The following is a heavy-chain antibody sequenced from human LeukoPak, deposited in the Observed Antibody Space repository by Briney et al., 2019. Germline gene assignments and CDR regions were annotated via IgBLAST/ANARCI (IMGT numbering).Heavy chain of an antibody. V-gene: IGHV4-34*01. CDR2: INHSGST. D-gene: IGHD6-6*01. Sequence: SETLSLTCAVYGGSFSGYYWSWIRQPPGKGLEWIGEINHSGSTNYNPSLKSRVTISVDTSKNQFSLKLSSMTAADTAVYYCARGPAGSSSIDAFDIWGQGTMVTVSS. CDR1: GGSFSGYY. CDR3: ARGPAGSSSIDAFDI. J-gene: IGHJ3*02.